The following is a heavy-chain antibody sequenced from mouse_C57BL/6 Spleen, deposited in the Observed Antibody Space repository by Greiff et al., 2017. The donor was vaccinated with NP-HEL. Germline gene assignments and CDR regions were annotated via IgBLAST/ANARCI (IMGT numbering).Heavy chain of an antibody. D-gene: IGHD2-3*01. Sequence: EVKLVESGPGLVKPSQSLSLTCSVTGYSITSGYYWNWIRQFPGNKLEWMGYISYDGSNNYNPSLKNRISITRDTSKNQFFLKLNSVTTEDTATYYCARRARDDGFAYWGQGTLVTVSA. CDR1: GYSITSGYY. V-gene: IGHV3-6*01. J-gene: IGHJ3*01. CDR2: ISYDGSN. CDR3: ARRARDDGFAY.